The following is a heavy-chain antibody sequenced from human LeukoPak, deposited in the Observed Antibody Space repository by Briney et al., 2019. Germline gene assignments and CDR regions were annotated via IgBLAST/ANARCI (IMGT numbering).Heavy chain of an antibody. D-gene: IGHD3-22*01. J-gene: IGHJ4*02. CDR2: ISSRSNYI. CDR3: ARDQHYDSSGYYHPTFDY. V-gene: IGHV3-21*01. CDR1: GFTFSSYS. Sequence: PGGSLRLSCAASGFTFSSYSMNWVSQAPGKGLEWVSSISSRSNYIYYADSVKGRFTISRDNVKNSLYLQMNSLRAEDTAVYYCARDQHYDSSGYYHPTFDYWGQGTLVTVSS.